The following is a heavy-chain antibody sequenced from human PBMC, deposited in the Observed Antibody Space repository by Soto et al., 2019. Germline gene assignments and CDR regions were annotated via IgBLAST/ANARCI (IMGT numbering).Heavy chain of an antibody. CDR3: TRDSGDHSPSGTWGDV. V-gene: IGHV3-53*01. CDR2: IYYGGTI. J-gene: IGHJ6*02. CDR1: GFTVISNF. D-gene: IGHD3-10*01. Sequence: EVQLVESGGTFIQPGGSLRLSCAASGFTVISNFFTWVRQAPGKGLEWVSTIYYGGTISYADSVKGRFTISRDDSKNTLFLQMNSLRAEDTAVYYCTRDSGDHSPSGTWGDVWGQGTTVTVSS.